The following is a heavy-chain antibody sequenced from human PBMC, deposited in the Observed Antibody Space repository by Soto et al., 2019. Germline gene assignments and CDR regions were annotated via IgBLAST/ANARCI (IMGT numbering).Heavy chain of an antibody. Sequence: SETLSLTCTVSGGSISSSSYYWGWIRQPPGKGLEWIGSIYYSGSTYYNPSLKSRVTISVDTSKNQFSLKLSSVTAADTAVYYCAGYLGELSLGDNWFDPWGQGTLVTVSS. CDR3: AGYLGELSLGDNWFDP. CDR1: GGSISSSSYY. V-gene: IGHV4-39*01. CDR2: IYYSGST. D-gene: IGHD3-16*02. J-gene: IGHJ5*02.